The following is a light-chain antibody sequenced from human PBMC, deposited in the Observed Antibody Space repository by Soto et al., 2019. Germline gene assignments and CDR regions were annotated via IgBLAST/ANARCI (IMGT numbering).Light chain of an antibody. Sequence: DIQMTQSPSSLSASLGDRVAITCRASQSISSYLNWYQQKPGKAPKVLIYAASNLQSGVPSRFSCSGSGTDFALTISSLQPEDFATYYCQQGYSTPITFGQGTRLEMK. V-gene: IGKV1-39*01. CDR1: QSISSY. CDR2: AAS. CDR3: QQGYSTPIT. J-gene: IGKJ5*01.